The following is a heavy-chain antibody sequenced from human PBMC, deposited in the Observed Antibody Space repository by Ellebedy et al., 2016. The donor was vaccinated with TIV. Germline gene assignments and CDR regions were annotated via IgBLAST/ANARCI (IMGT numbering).Heavy chain of an antibody. CDR1: GFTFSSYW. J-gene: IGHJ4*02. Sequence: GESLKISCAASGFTFSSYWMSWVRQAPGKGLEWVANIKQDGSEKYYVDSVKGRFTISRDNAKNSLYLQMNSLRAEDTAVYYCAREGDDYSKHFDYWGQGTLVTVSS. CDR3: AREGDDYSKHFDY. D-gene: IGHD4-11*01. V-gene: IGHV3-7*01. CDR2: IKQDGSEK.